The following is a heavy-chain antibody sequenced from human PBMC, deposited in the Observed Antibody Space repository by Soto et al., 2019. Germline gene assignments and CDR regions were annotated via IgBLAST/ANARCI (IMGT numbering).Heavy chain of an antibody. D-gene: IGHD4-4*01. CDR1: GGSISSGDYY. Sequence: QVQLQESGPGLVKPSQTLSLTCTVSGGSISSGDYYWSWIRQPPGKGLEWIGYIYYSGSTYYNPSLKSRVTISVDTSKNQFSLKLSSVTAADTAVYYCARDPLQSTYYYYYGMDVWGQGTTVTVSS. J-gene: IGHJ6*02. CDR2: IYYSGST. CDR3: ARDPLQSTYYYYYGMDV. V-gene: IGHV4-30-4*01.